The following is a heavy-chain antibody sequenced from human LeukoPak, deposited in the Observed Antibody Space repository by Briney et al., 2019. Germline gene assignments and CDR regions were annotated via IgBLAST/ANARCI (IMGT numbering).Heavy chain of an antibody. Sequence: GGSLRLSCAASGFTFSSYSMNWVRQAPGKGLEWVSSISSSSSYIYYADSVKGRFTISRDNAKHSLYLQMNSLRAEDTAVYYCATGITMVRGVMGQFTPNWGQGTLVTVSS. V-gene: IGHV3-21*01. CDR1: GFTFSSYS. J-gene: IGHJ4*02. CDR3: ATGITMVRGVMGQFTPN. CDR2: ISSSSSYI. D-gene: IGHD3-10*01.